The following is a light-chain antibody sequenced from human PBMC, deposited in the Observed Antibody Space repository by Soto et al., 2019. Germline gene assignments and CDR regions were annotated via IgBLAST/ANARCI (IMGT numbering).Light chain of an antibody. CDR2: GAS. CDR1: QSVGSRY. J-gene: IGKJ1*01. Sequence: LVLTQSPGTLSFYPGERATLACRASQSVGSRYLAWYQQKPGQAPRLLIYGASSRATGIPDRFSGSGSGTDFTLTISRLEPEDFALYYCQQYGTSGTFGQGTKVEIK. CDR3: QQYGTSGT. V-gene: IGKV3-20*01.